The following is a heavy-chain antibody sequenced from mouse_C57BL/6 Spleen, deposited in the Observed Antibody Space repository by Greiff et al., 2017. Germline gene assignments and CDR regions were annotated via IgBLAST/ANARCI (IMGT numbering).Heavy chain of an antibody. V-gene: IGHV1-52*01. D-gene: IGHD2-5*01. Sequence: QVQLQQPGAELVRPGYSVTLSCKASGYTFTSYWMHWVKQRPIQGLEWIGNIDPSDSETHYNQKFKDKATLTVDKSSSTAYMQLSSLTSEDSAVYYCASAYYSNYVETWFAYWGQGTLVTVSA. J-gene: IGHJ3*01. CDR2: IDPSDSET. CDR1: GYTFTSYW. CDR3: ASAYYSNYVETWFAY.